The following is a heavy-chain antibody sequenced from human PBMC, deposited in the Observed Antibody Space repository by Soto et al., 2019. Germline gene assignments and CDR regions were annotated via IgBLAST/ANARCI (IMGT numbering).Heavy chain of an antibody. V-gene: IGHV3-30*18. J-gene: IGHJ3*02. Sequence: PGGSLRLSCAASGFTFSSYGMHWVRQAPGKGLEWVAVISYDGSNKYYADSVKGRFTISRDNSKNTLYLQMNSLRAEDTAVYYCAKDLHDYGGTPDAFDIWGQGTMVTVSS. D-gene: IGHD4-17*01. CDR1: GFTFSSYG. CDR3: AKDLHDYGGTPDAFDI. CDR2: ISYDGSNK.